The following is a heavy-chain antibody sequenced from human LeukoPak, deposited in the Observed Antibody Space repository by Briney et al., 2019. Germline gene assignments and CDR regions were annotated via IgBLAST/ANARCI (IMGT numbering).Heavy chain of an antibody. D-gene: IGHD3-3*01. J-gene: IGHJ4*02. CDR1: GFTFTSYW. V-gene: IGHV3-7*03. CDR2: VKEDGTEK. CDR3: ARDFFSD. Sequence: GGSLRLSCAASGFTFTSYWMSWVRQAPGKGLEWVANVKEDGTEKYFVDSVKGRFTISRDNTKNSLYLQMNSLRAEDTAVYYCARDFFSDWGQGTLVTVSS.